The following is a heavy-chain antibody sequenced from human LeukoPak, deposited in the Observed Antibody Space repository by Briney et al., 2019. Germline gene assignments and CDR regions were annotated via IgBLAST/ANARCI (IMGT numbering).Heavy chain of an antibody. V-gene: IGHV4-34*01. CDR1: GGSLSGYY. CDR3: ARVWVGSGSYLASFDY. CDR2: TKHSRST. J-gene: IGHJ4*02. Sequence: PETLSLTRAVSGGSLSGYYWSWIRQPPGKGGEWIGETKHSRSTKYNPSLKSRVTIPVDTSKNQFSLKLRSGTAADAAEYYCARVWVGSGSYLASFDYCGEGTLVTVSS. D-gene: IGHD1-26*01.